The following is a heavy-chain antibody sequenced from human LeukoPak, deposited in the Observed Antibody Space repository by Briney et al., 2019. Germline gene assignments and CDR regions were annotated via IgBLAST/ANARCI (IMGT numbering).Heavy chain of an antibody. CDR3: ARDVVAAPGTWDY. Sequence: SETLSLTCTVSGGSTSSSSYYWGWIRQPPGKGLEWIGSIYYSGSTYYNPSLKSRVTMSVDTSKNQFSLKLSSVTAADTAVYYCARDVVAAPGTWDYWGQGTLVTVSS. CDR1: GGSTSSSSYY. V-gene: IGHV4-39*07. J-gene: IGHJ4*02. D-gene: IGHD6-13*01. CDR2: IYYSGST.